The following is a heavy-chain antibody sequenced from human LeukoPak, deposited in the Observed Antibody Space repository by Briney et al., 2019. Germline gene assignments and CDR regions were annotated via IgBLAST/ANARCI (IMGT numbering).Heavy chain of an antibody. Sequence: PSQTLSLTCTVSGGSISSGSYYWSWIRQPAGKGLEWIGRIYTSGSTNYNPSLKSRVTISVDTSKNQFSLKLSSVTAADTAVYYCARGEITIFGVVIIRRNWYFDLWGRGTLVTVSS. J-gene: IGHJ2*01. D-gene: IGHD3-3*01. CDR1: GGSISSGSYY. CDR2: IYTSGST. V-gene: IGHV4-61*02. CDR3: ARGEITIFGVVIIRRNWYFDL.